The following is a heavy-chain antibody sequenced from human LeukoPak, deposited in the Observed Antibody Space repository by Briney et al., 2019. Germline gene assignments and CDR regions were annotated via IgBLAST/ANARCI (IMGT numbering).Heavy chain of an antibody. Sequence: PSVKVFCNASGYTFTSYDIHCVPQATGKGLECMGWMNPNSGNTGNAKKFKGRSTITRNTSISTAYMELSSLRSEDTAVYYCARILYPRHELGYYKWFTPWGQATLVTVSS. CDR3: ARILYPRHELGYYKWFTP. CDR1: GYTFTSYD. D-gene: IGHD3-9*01. J-gene: IGHJ5*02. V-gene: IGHV1-8*03. CDR2: MNPNSGNT.